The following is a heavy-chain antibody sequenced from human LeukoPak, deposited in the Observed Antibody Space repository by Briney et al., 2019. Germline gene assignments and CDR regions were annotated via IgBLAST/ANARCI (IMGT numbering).Heavy chain of an antibody. D-gene: IGHD3-10*01. CDR3: ARVMDYYGSGSYLY. V-gene: IGHV3-9*01. CDR1: GFTFDDYA. Sequence: GRSLRLSCAASGFTFDDYAMHWVRQAPGKGPEWVSGISWNSGSIGYADSVKGRFTISRDNAKNSLYLQMNSLRAEDTAVYYCARVMDYYGSGSYLYWGQGTLVTVSS. J-gene: IGHJ4*02. CDR2: ISWNSGSI.